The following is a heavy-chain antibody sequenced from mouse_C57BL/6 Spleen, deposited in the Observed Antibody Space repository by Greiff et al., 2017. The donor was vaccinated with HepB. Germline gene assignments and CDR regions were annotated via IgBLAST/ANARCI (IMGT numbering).Heavy chain of an antibody. V-gene: IGHV3-6*01. D-gene: IGHD2-4*01. CDR1: GYSITSGYY. Sequence: EVKLVESGPGLVKPSQSLSLTCSVTGYSITSGYYWNWIRQFPGNKLEWIGYISYDGSNNYNPSLKNRISITRDTSQNQFFLKLNSVTTEDTATYYCARDFDDYDEARGVDYWGQGTTLTVSS. J-gene: IGHJ2*01. CDR2: ISYDGSN. CDR3: ARDFDDYDEARGVDY.